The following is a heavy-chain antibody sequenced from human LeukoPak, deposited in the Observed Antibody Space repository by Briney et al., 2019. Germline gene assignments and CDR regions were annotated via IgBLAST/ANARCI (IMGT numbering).Heavy chain of an antibody. J-gene: IGHJ4*02. Sequence: GGSLRLSCAASGFTFSDAWLSCVRQVPGKGLEWIALLKSKTDGETSDYAAPVKGRFTVSRNDAENTLFLQMDSLKIDDTAVYSCIANLDYWGQGTLVTVSS. CDR3: IANLDY. D-gene: IGHD1-1*01. CDR2: LKSKTDGETS. CDR1: GFTFSDAW. V-gene: IGHV3-15*01.